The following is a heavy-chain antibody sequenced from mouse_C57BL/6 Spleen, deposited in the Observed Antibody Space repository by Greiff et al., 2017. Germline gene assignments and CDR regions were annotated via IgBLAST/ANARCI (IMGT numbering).Heavy chain of an antibody. Sequence: EVKLVESGEGLVKPGGSLKLSCAASGFTFSSYAMSWVRQTPEKRLEWVAYISSGGAYIYYADTVKGRFTISRDNARNTLYLQMSSLKSEDTAVYYCTRDSLYAMDYWGQGTSVTVSS. J-gene: IGHJ4*01. D-gene: IGHD6-2*01. CDR1: GFTFSSYA. CDR3: TRDSLYAMDY. V-gene: IGHV5-9-1*02. CDR2: ISSGGAYI.